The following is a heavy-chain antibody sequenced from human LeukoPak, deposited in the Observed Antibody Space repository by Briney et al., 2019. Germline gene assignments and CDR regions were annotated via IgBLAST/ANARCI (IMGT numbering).Heavy chain of an antibody. J-gene: IGHJ5*02. CDR2: ISSSGSTI. CDR1: GFTFSDYY. CDR3: ARDKSFNWFDP. Sequence: GGSLRLSCAASGFTFSDYYMSWIRQAPGKGLGWVSYISSSGSTIYYADSVKGRFTISRDNSKNTLYLQMNSLRAEDTAVYYCARDKSFNWFDPWGQGTLVTVSS. V-gene: IGHV3-11*04.